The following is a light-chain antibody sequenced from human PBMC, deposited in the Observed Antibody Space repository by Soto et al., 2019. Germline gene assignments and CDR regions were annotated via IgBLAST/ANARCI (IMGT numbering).Light chain of an antibody. V-gene: IGKV4-1*01. CDR3: QQYYSVPPT. CDR2: WAS. Sequence: DNVMTQSPDSLAVSLGERATINCKSSQSVLYSSNNENSLAWYQQKPGQPPKLLIYWASTRESGVPDRFSGGGSGTDFTLTISSLQAEDVAVYYCQQYYSVPPTFGQGTKVEI. CDR1: QSVLYSSNNENS. J-gene: IGKJ1*01.